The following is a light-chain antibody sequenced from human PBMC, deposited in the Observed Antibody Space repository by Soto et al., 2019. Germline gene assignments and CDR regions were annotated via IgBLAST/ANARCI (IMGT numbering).Light chain of an antibody. CDR3: TSYTTSTTYV. Sequence: QSVLTQPASVSGSPGQSITISCTGTSSDVGAYNHVSWYQHHPGKAPRLMIYDVSNWPSGVSNRFSGSKSGNTASLTISGLRAEDEADYYCTSYTTSTTYVFGTGTKLTVL. CDR2: DVS. V-gene: IGLV2-14*03. CDR1: SSDVGAYNH. J-gene: IGLJ1*01.